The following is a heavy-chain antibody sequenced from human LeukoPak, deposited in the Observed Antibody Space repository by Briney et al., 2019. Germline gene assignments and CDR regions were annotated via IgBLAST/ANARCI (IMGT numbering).Heavy chain of an antibody. Sequence: GGSLRLSCAASGFTVSSNYMSWVRQAPGKGLEWVSAISGSGGSTYYADSVKGRFTISRDNSKNTLYLQMNSLRAEDTAVYYCAKLYYDILTGYYGKYYFVYWGQGTLVTVSS. CDR3: AKLYYDILTGYYGKYYFVY. CDR2: ISGSGGST. V-gene: IGHV3-23*01. D-gene: IGHD3-9*01. J-gene: IGHJ4*02. CDR1: GFTVSSNY.